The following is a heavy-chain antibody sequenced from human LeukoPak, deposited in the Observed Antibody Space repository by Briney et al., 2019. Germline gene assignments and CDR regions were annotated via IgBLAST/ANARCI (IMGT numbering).Heavy chain of an antibody. V-gene: IGHV3-30*04. D-gene: IGHD2-2*01. CDR2: ISKDGTNK. CDR1: GFTFSGHS. Sequence: PGGSLRLSCAASGFTFSGHSMHWVRQAPGKGLEWVAVISKDGTNKNYADSVKGRFTISRDNSKNTLYVQMNSLRAEDTAVYYCARLKLLWSNYFDYWGQGTLVTVSS. CDR3: ARLKLLWSNYFDY. J-gene: IGHJ4*02.